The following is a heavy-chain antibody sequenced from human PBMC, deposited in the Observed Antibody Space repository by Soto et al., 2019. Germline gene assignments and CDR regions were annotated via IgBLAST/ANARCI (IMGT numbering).Heavy chain of an antibody. Sequence: SVQVSFPPSGFTFTSSAFQLVRQARGQRLECIGWIAFCSGYTNYAQRFQDRVTLTRDMSTATTYMELSRLTSEDTAIYYCAADAKAWQQMVPSDYWGQGTLVTVSS. D-gene: IGHD2-8*01. J-gene: IGHJ4*02. CDR3: AADAKAWQQMVPSDY. CDR2: IAFCSGYT. V-gene: IGHV1-58*01. CDR1: GFTFTSSA.